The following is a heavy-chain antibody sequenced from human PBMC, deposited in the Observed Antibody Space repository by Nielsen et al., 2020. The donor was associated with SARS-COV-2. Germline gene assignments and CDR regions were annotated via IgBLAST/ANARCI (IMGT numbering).Heavy chain of an antibody. J-gene: IGHJ6*02. V-gene: IGHV4-39*01. Sequence: SETLSLTCTVSGGSISSSSYYWGWIRQPPGKGLEWIGSIYYSGSTYYNPSLKSRVTISVDTSKNQFSLKLSSVTAADTAVYYCARTPLEYVVPAAIEGPYYYYYYGMDVWGQGTTVTVSS. CDR3: ARTPLEYVVPAAIEGPYYYYYYGMDV. CDR1: GGSISSSSYY. D-gene: IGHD2-2*02. CDR2: IYYSGST.